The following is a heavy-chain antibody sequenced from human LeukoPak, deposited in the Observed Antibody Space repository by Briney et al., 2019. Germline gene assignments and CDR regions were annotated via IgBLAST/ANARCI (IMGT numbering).Heavy chain of an antibody. V-gene: IGHV6-1*01. CDR1: GESVSSNSAA. Sequence: SQTLSLTCAISGESVSSNSAAWNWIRQSPSRGLEWLGRTYYRSKWYNDYAVSVKSRITINPDTSKNQFSLQLNSVTPEDTAVYYCAREKGGDYGIARWFDPWGQGTLVTVSS. CDR3: AREKGGDYGIARWFDP. D-gene: IGHD4-17*01. J-gene: IGHJ5*02. CDR2: TYYRSKWYN.